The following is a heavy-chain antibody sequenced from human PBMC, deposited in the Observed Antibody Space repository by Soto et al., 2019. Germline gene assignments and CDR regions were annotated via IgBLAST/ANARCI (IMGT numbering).Heavy chain of an antibody. CDR1: GGSISNYY. CDR2: IYYSGST. CDR3: AGISGSHYGMDV. V-gene: IGHV4-59*01. J-gene: IGHJ6*02. Sequence: PSETLSLTCTVSGGSISNYYWSWIRQPPGKGLEWIGYIYYSGSTSYNPSLKSRVTISLDTSKNQFPLKLSSVTAADTAVYYCAGISGSHYGMDVWGQGTTVTVSS. D-gene: IGHD3-10*01.